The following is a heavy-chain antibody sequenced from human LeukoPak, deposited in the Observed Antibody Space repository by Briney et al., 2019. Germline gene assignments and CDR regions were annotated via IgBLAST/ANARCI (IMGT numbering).Heavy chain of an antibody. J-gene: IGHJ3*02. V-gene: IGHV1-8*03. CDR1: GYTFTGYY. D-gene: IGHD3-22*01. Sequence: ASVKVSCKASGYTFTGYYMHWVRQAPGQGLEWMGWMNPNSGNTGYAQKFQGRVTITRNTSISTAYMELSSLRSEDTAVYYCARAGVWDYSDSSGYHNAAFDIWGQGTMVTVSS. CDR2: MNPNSGNT. CDR3: ARAGVWDYSDSSGYHNAAFDI.